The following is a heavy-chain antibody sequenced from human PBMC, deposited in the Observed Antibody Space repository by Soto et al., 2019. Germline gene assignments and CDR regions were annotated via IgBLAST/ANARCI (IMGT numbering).Heavy chain of an antibody. CDR1: GFNFSSYG. J-gene: IGHJ4*02. D-gene: IGHD2-21*02. CDR3: AKDREHIVVVTAKKPDY. V-gene: IGHV3-30*18. CDR2: ISYDGSNK. Sequence: PGGSLRLSCAASGFNFSSYGMHWVRQAPGKGLEWVAVISYDGSNKYYADSVKGRFTISRDNSKNTLYLQMSSLRAEDTAVYYCAKDREHIVVVTAKKPDYWGQGTLVTVSS.